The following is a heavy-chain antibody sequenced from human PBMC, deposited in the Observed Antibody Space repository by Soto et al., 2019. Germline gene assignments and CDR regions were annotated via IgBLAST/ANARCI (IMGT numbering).Heavy chain of an antibody. J-gene: IGHJ6*02. D-gene: IGHD2-21*02. CDR1: GYTFTSYG. V-gene: IGHV1-18*01. Sequence: ASVKVSCKASGYTFTSYGISWVRQAPGQGLEWMGWISAYNGNTNYAQKLQGRVTMTTDTSTSTAYMELRSLRSDDTAVYYCARDLGGRVVTAIPNYYYGMDVWGQGTTVTVSS. CDR3: ARDLGGRVVTAIPNYYYGMDV. CDR2: ISAYNGNT.